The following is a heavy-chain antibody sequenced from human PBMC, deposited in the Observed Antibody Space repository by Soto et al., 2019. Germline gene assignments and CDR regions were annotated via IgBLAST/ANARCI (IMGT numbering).Heavy chain of an antibody. D-gene: IGHD3-16*01. CDR1: GGSISSGGYY. J-gene: IGHJ6*03. CDR3: ARVGGTYYYYYMDV. Sequence: XXTLSLPFTVSGGSISSGGYYWSCIRQPPGKGLEWIGEINHSGSTNYNPSLKSRVTISVDTSKNQFSLKLSSVTAADTAVYYCARVGGTYYYYYMDVWGKGTTVTVSS. V-gene: IGHV4-39*07. CDR2: INHSGST.